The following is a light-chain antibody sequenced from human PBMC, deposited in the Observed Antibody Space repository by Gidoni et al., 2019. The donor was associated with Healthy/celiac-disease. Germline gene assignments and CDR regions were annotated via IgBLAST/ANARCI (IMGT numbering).Light chain of an antibody. CDR1: QRSSSY. CDR3: QQSYSTPYT. CDR2: AAS. V-gene: IGKV1-39*01. Sequence: DIQMTQSPSSLSASVGDRVTITCRASQRSSSYLNWYQQKPGKAPKLLIYAASSLQSGVPSRFSGSGSGTDFTLTISSLQPEDFATYYSQQSYSTPYTFGQGTKLEIK. J-gene: IGKJ2*01.